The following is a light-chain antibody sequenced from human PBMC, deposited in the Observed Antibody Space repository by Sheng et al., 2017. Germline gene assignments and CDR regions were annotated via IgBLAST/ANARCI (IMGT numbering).Light chain of an antibody. CDR1: QSVSSA. J-gene: IGKJ1*01. V-gene: IGKV3-15*01. Sequence: EIVMTQSPATLSVSPGEGVTLSCRASQSVSSALAWYQKKPGQTPRLLIYRASTRAVGVPARFSGSGSGTEFTLTISSLQSEDFAIYYCQHYNNWPRTFGQGTRVDVK. CDR2: RAS. CDR3: QHYNNWPRT.